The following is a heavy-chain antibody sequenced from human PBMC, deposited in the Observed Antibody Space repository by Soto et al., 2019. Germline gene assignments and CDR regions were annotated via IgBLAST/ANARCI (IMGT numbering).Heavy chain of an antibody. CDR1: GGPISSGDYY. Sequence: PSETLSLTCTVSGGPISSGDYYWSWIRQPPGKGLEWIGYIYYSGSTYYNPSLKSRVTISVDTSKNQFSLKLSSVTAADTAVYYCSRAGTMVRDKSLHYYGMDVWGQGTTVTVSS. CDR3: SRAGTMVRDKSLHYYGMDV. D-gene: IGHD3-10*01. J-gene: IGHJ6*02. V-gene: IGHV4-30-4*01. CDR2: IYYSGST.